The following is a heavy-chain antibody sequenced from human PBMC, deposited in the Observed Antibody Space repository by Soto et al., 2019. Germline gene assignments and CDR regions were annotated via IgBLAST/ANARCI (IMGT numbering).Heavy chain of an antibody. Sequence: ASVKVSCKVSGYTLTELSMHWVRQAPGKGLEWMGGFDPEDGETIYAQKFQGRVTMTEDTSTDTAYMELSSLRSEDTAVYYCVRAQVWGNWDWFDPWGQGTLVTVSS. CDR1: GYTLTELS. CDR3: VRAQVWGNWDWFDP. D-gene: IGHD3-16*01. J-gene: IGHJ5*02. CDR2: FDPEDGET. V-gene: IGHV1-24*01.